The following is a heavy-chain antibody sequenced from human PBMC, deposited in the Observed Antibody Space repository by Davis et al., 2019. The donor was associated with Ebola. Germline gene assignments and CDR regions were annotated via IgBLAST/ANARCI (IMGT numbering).Heavy chain of an antibody. Sequence: ASVKVSCKASGYTFTSYAMHWVRQAPGQRLEWMGWINAGNGNTKYSQKFQGRVTITRDTSASTAYMELSSLRSEDTAVYYCARASARYYYYYMDVWGKGTTVTVSS. V-gene: IGHV1-3*01. D-gene: IGHD3-10*01. CDR1: GYTFTSYA. CDR2: INAGNGNT. J-gene: IGHJ6*03. CDR3: ARASARYYYYYMDV.